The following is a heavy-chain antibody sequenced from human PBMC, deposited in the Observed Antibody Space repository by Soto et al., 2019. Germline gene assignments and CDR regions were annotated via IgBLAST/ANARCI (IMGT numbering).Heavy chain of an antibody. CDR1: GYTFTTYD. J-gene: IGHJ4*02. V-gene: IGHV1-8*01. Sequence: ASVKVSCKASGYTFTTYDINWVRQATGHGLEWMGWINPNSGNIGYAQRFQGRVTMTRDTAIRTAYMEVSSLRSDDTAVYYCARGRASGSYYLLEYWGQGTLVIVS. CDR2: INPNSGNI. D-gene: IGHD3-10*01. CDR3: ARGRASGSYYLLEY.